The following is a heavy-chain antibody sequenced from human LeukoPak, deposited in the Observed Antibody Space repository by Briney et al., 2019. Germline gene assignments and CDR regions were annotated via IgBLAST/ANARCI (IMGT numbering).Heavy chain of an antibody. D-gene: IGHD1-1*01. Sequence: ASVKVSRKASGYTFTTYNINWVRQAPGQGLKWMGWISAYSGNTNYAQKVQGRVTMTTDTATSTAYMELRSLTSDDTAVYYCARPFNWNDYFDYWGQGTLVTVSS. CDR1: GYTFTTYN. CDR3: ARPFNWNDYFDY. V-gene: IGHV1-18*01. J-gene: IGHJ4*02. CDR2: ISAYSGNT.